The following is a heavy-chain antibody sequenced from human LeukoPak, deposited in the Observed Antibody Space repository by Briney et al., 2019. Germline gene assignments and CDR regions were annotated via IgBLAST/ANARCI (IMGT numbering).Heavy chain of an antibody. V-gene: IGHV3-21*01. Sequence: GGSLRLSCAASGFTFSSYSMNWFRQAPGKGLEWVSSISSSSSYIYYADSVKGRFTVSRDNAKNSLYLQMNSLRAEDTAVYYCARDAEWELFDYWGQGTLVTVSS. D-gene: IGHD1-26*01. CDR1: GFTFSSYS. CDR2: ISSSSSYI. CDR3: ARDAEWELFDY. J-gene: IGHJ4*02.